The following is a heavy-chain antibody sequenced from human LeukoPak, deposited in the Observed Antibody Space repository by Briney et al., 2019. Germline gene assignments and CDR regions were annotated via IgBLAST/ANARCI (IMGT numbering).Heavy chain of an antibody. V-gene: IGHV4-4*07. CDR1: SDSTY. D-gene: IGHD1-1*01. J-gene: IGHJ3*02. CDR2: IHTTAST. CDR3: ARGAGTITNDAFDI. Sequence: TPSETLSLTCTVSSDSTYWGWIRQPAGKGLEWIGRIHTTASTNYNPSLNSRVTISLDTSNHQLSLKLSSVTAADTAVYYCARGAGTITNDAFDIWGQGTMVTVSS.